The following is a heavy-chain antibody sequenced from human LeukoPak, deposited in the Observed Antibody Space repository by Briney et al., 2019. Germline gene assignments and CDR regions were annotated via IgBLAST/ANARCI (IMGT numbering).Heavy chain of an antibody. J-gene: IGHJ4*02. D-gene: IGHD1-26*01. CDR2: IKQDGSEK. V-gene: IGHV3-7*01. CDR3: ARVRGRVDY. CDR1: GFTFSSYA. Sequence: GGSLRLSCAASGFTFSSYAMHWVRQAPGKGLEWGANIKQDGSEKYYVDSVKGRFTISRDNAKNSLYLQMNSLRAEDTAVRNCARVRGRVDYSGQGTLVTVSS.